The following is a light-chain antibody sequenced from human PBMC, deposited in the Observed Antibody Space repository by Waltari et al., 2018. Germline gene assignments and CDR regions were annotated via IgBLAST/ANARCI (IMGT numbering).Light chain of an antibody. V-gene: IGKV3D-11*01. J-gene: IGKJ3*01. Sequence: SCRTSQGISRYLAWYQQKPGKAPQLLIYDASRMATGIPYRFSGSGSGTDFTLTISRLQPEDFATYYCQHHNTFPFTFGPGTKVDLK. CDR2: DAS. CDR1: QGISRY. CDR3: QHHNTFPFT.